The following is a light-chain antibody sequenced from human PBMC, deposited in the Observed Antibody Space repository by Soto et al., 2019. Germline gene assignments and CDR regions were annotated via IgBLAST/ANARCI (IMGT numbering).Light chain of an antibody. CDR2: DAS. J-gene: IGKJ2*01. CDR1: QDISNY. CDR3: QQYDNLRYT. V-gene: IGKV1-33*01. Sequence: DIQMTQSPSSLSASVGDRVTITCQASQDISNYLNWYQQKPGKAPKLLIYDASNLETGVPSRFGGSGSGTDFTFTISSLQPEDIATYYCQQYDNLRYTFGQGTKLEIK.